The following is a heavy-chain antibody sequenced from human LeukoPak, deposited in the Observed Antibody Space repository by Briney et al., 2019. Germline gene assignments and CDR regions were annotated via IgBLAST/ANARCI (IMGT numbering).Heavy chain of an antibody. Sequence: PGGSLRLSCAASGFTFSSYAMSWVRQAPGKGLEWVSGINWNGGSTGYADSVKGRFTISRDNAKNSLYLQMNSLRAEDTALYHCARDLGQDLNWFDPWGQGTLVTVSS. CDR1: GFTFSSYA. J-gene: IGHJ5*02. CDR3: ARDLGQDLNWFDP. CDR2: INWNGGST. V-gene: IGHV3-20*01.